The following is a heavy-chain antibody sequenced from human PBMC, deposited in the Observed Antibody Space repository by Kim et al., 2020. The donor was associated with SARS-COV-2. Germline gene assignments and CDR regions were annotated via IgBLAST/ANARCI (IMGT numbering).Heavy chain of an antibody. D-gene: IGHD3-22*01. CDR2: ISGDGGST. V-gene: IGHV3-43*02. J-gene: IGHJ3*01. CDR1: GFTFDDYA. Sequence: GGSLRLSCAASGFTFDDYAMHWVRQAPGKGLEWVSLISGDGGSTYYADSVKGRFTISRDNSKNSLYLQMNSLRTEDTALYYCATDEGSITMIATEGAFDLWGQGTMVTVSS. CDR3: ATDEGSITMIATEGAFDL.